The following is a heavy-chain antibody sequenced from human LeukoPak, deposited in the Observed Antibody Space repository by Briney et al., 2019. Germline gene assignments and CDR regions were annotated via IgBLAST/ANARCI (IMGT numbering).Heavy chain of an antibody. CDR2: ISWNSGSI. Sequence: PGGSLRLSCAASGFTFSSYGMSWVRQAPGKGLEWVSGISWNSGSIGYADSVKGRFTISRDNAKNSLYLQMNSLRAEDTALYYCAKVYSGSYLGGFDYWGQGTLVTASS. J-gene: IGHJ4*02. CDR1: GFTFSSYG. V-gene: IGHV3-9*01. CDR3: AKVYSGSYLGGFDY. D-gene: IGHD1-26*01.